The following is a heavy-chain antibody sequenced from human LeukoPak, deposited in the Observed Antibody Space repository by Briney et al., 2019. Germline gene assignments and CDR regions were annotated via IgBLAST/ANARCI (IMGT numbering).Heavy chain of an antibody. V-gene: IGHV4-59*01. CDR2: IHYSGST. CDR1: NGSISTTY. D-gene: IGHD4-11*01. J-gene: IGHJ4*02. CDR3: ARASSNYPLYYFDY. Sequence: PSETLSLTCSVSNGSISTTYWSWIRQPPGKGLEWIGNIHYSGSTNYNPSLKSRVTISVDTSKNQFSLKLSSVTAADTAVYYCARASSNYPLYYFDYWGQGTLVTVSS.